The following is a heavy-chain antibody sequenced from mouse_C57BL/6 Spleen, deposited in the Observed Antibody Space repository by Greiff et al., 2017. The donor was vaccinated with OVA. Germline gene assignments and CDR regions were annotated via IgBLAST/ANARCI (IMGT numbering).Heavy chain of an antibody. Sequence: QVQLQQSGAELVRPGSSVKLSCKASGYTFTSYWMHWVKQRPIQGLEWIGNIDPSDSDTHYNQKFKDKATLTVDKSSSTAYMQLSSLTSEDSAVYSCAKTPDCGKGYFDVWGTGTTVTVSS. CDR2: IDPSDSDT. CDR1: GYTFTSYW. J-gene: IGHJ1*03. CDR3: AKTPDCGKGYFDV. D-gene: IGHD1-1*01. V-gene: IGHV1-52*01.